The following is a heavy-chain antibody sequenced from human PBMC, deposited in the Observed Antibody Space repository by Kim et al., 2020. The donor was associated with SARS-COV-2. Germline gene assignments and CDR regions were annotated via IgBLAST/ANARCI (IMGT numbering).Heavy chain of an antibody. Sequence: ASVKVSCKASGYTFTSYGISWVRQAPGQGLEWMGWISAYNGNTNYAQKLQGRVTMTTDTSTSTAYMELWSLRSDDTAVYYCARVNPFNSGSYNAEYFQHWGQGTLVTVSS. J-gene: IGHJ1*01. CDR1: GYTFTSYG. CDR2: ISAYNGNT. CDR3: ARVNPFNSGSYNAEYFQH. V-gene: IGHV1-18*04. D-gene: IGHD1-26*01.